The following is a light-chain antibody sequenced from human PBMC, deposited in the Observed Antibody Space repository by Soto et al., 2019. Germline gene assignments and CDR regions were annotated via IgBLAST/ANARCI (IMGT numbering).Light chain of an antibody. J-gene: IGKJ1*01. CDR1: QSISNR. Sequence: DIQMTQSPSTLSASVGDGVTITCRAIQSISNRLACYRQRPGKAPKYLIYDASTLDSGAPSRFSGSGSGTEFTLSISSLQPDDFATYYCQQYNIYPWTFGQGTKVDIK. CDR3: QQYNIYPWT. V-gene: IGKV1-5*01. CDR2: DAS.